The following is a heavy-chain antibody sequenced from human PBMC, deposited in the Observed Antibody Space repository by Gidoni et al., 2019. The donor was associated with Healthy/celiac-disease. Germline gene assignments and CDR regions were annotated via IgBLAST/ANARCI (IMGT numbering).Heavy chain of an antibody. Sequence: EVQLVQSGAEVKKLGESLKISCTGSVYSFTSYWIGWVRQMPGKGLEWMGIIYPGDSDTRYSPSFQGQVTISADKSISTAYLQWSSLKASDTAMYYCARQGCSGGSCYSAVGYFDLWGRGTLVTVSS. D-gene: IGHD2-15*01. CDR3: ARQGCSGGSCYSAVGYFDL. J-gene: IGHJ2*01. V-gene: IGHV5-51*01. CDR2: IYPGDSDT. CDR1: VYSFTSYW.